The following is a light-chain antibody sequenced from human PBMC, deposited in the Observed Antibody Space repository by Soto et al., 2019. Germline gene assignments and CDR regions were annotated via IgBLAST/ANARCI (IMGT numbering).Light chain of an antibody. CDR2: RHD. CDR1: RSNIGTNS. Sequence: QSVLTQPPSASATPGQRVIISCSGSRSNIGTNSVSWYQQVSGMAPKLLIYRHDQRPSGVPDRVSGSKSGTAASLAISAVQSEDEADYYCASWDDGLSGWVFGGGTKLTVL. V-gene: IGLV1-44*01. J-gene: IGLJ3*02. CDR3: ASWDDGLSGWV.